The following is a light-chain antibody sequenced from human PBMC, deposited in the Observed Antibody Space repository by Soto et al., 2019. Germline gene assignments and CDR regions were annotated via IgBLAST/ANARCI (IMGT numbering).Light chain of an antibody. V-gene: IGKV3-20*01. CDR2: DAS. CDR1: QTVRNNY. J-gene: IGKJ1*01. Sequence: EFVLTQSPGTLSLSPGERATLSCRASQTVRNNYLAWYQQKPGQAPRLLIYDASSRATGIPDRFSGGGSGTDFTLTISRLEPEDFAVYYCQQYNKWPPWTFGHGTKVEIK. CDR3: QQYNKWPPWT.